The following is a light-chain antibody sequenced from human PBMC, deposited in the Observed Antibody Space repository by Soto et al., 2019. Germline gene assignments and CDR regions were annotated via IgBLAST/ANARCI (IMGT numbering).Light chain of an antibody. CDR2: DDS. J-gene: IGLJ1*01. CDR1: NIGSKS. Sequence: SYELTQPPSVSVAPGQTARITCGGTNIGSKSVHWYQQKPGQAPVLVVYDDSDRPSGIPERFSGSNSGNTATLTISRVEAGDEADYYCQVWDSSSDHPAVFGTGTKLTVL. CDR3: QVWDSSSDHPAV. V-gene: IGLV3-21*02.